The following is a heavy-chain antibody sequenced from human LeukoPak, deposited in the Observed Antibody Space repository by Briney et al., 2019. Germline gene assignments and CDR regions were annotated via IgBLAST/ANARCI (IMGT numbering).Heavy chain of an antibody. CDR3: AKASKSRSYYYDSSGYQTSLDY. J-gene: IGHJ4*02. V-gene: IGHV3-23*01. Sequence: GGSLRPSCAASGFTFSSHAMSWVRQAPGKGLEWVSAISGSGGSTYYADSVKGRFTISRDNSKNTLYLQMNSLRAEDTAVYYCAKASKSRSYYYDSSGYQTSLDYWGQGTLVTVSS. CDR1: GFTFSSHA. CDR2: ISGSGGST. D-gene: IGHD3-22*01.